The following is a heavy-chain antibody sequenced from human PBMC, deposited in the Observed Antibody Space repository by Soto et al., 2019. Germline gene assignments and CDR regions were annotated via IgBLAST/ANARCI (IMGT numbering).Heavy chain of an antibody. CDR1: GGSISSYY. CDR2: IYPGDSDT. V-gene: IGHV5-51*01. J-gene: IGHJ5*02. Sequence: ETLSLTCTVSGGSISSYYWSWIRQPPGKGLEWMGIIYPGDSDTRYSPSFQGQVTISADKSISTAYLQWSSLKASDTAMYYCARHASDLGWSDPWGQGTLVTVSS. CDR3: ARHASDLGWSDP.